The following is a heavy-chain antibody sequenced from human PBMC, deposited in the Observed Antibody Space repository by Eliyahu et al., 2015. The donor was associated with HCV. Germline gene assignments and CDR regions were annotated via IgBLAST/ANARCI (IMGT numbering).Heavy chain of an antibody. V-gene: IGHV4-61*02. Sequence: QVQLQESGPGLVKPSETLSLTCTVSGGSVRSTTSYWAWVRQSAGKGLEWIGNVLVSDTPRYNPSLEDRVFISVDTSTNQVSLTLTSVTAADTATYYCAKCDGTCARYGADVWGQGITVTVSS. J-gene: IGHJ6*02. CDR3: AKCDGTCARYGADV. CDR2: VLVSDTP. D-gene: IGHD2-15*01. CDR1: GGSVRSTTSY.